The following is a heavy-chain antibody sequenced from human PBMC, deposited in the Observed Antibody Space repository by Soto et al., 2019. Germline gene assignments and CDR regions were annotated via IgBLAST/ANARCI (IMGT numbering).Heavy chain of an antibody. CDR3: APGGWYPHYYYYYMDV. CDR1: GFTFSSYA. Sequence: GGSLRLSCAASGFTFSSYAMSWVRQAPGKGLEWVSAISGSGGSTYYADSVKGRFTISRDNSKNTLYLQMNSLRAEDTAVYYCAPGGWYPHYYYYYMDVWGKGTTVTVSS. D-gene: IGHD6-19*01. CDR2: ISGSGGST. J-gene: IGHJ6*03. V-gene: IGHV3-23*01.